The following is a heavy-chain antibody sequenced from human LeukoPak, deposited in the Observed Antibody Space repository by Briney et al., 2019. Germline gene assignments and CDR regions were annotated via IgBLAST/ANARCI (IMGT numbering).Heavy chain of an antibody. CDR2: ITSSSSYI. Sequence: PGGSLRLSCAASGLTFSAYSMNWVRQAPGKGLEWVSSITSSSSYIYYADSVKGRFTISRDNAKNSLYLQMNSLRAEDTAVYYCARDHCTNGVCFRPDYWGQGTLVTVSS. CDR1: GLTFSAYS. J-gene: IGHJ4*02. V-gene: IGHV3-21*01. CDR3: ARDHCTNGVCFRPDY. D-gene: IGHD2-8*01.